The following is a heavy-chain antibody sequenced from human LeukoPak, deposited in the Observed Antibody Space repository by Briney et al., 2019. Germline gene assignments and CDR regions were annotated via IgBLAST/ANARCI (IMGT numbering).Heavy chain of an antibody. CDR1: GFTFSSYS. D-gene: IGHD1-7*01. J-gene: IGHJ3*02. CDR2: INTGSSTM. CDR3: ARAPLSVYNWNYVSAFDI. Sequence: PGGSLRLSCAASGFTFSSYSMNWVRQAPGKGLEWVSYINTGSSTMYYADSVKGRFTISRDNAKNSLYLQMNSLRAEDTAVYYCARAPLSVYNWNYVSAFDIWGQGTMVTVSS. V-gene: IGHV3-48*01.